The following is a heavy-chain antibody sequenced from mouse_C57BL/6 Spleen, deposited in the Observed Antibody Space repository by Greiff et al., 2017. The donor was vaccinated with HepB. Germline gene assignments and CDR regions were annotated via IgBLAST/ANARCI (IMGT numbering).Heavy chain of an antibody. CDR3: ARYDYGYGSFAY. J-gene: IGHJ3*01. Sequence: QVQLKQSGAELVRPGTSVKMSCKASGYTFTNYWIGWAKQRPGHGLEWIGDIYPGGGYTNYNEKFKGKATLTADKSSSTAYMQFSSLTSEDSAIYYCARYDYGYGSFAYWGQGTLVTVSA. CDR2: IYPGGGYT. CDR1: GYTFTNYW. V-gene: IGHV1-63*01. D-gene: IGHD2-2*01.